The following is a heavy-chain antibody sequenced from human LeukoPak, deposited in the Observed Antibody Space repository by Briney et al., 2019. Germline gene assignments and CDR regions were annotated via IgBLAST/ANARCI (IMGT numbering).Heavy chain of an antibody. J-gene: IGHJ4*02. CDR1: GGSISSYY. D-gene: IGHD3-10*01. Sequence: SETLSLTCTASGGSISSYYWSWIRQPPGKGLEWIGYIYYSGSTNYNPSLKSRVTISVDTSKNQFPLKLSSVTAADTAVYYCARDSGRSDFDYWGQGTLVTVSS. V-gene: IGHV4-59*01. CDR3: ARDSGRSDFDY. CDR2: IYYSGST.